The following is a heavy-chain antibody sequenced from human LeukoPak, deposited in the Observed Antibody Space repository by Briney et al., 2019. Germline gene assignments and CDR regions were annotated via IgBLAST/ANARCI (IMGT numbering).Heavy chain of an antibody. Sequence: SETLSLTCTVSGDSISSGDYYWSWIRQPAGKGLEWIGRISSSGSTNYNPSLKSRVTISVDTSKNQFSLKLSSVTAADTAVYYCARVKWSYDRHFDYWGQGTLVTVSS. J-gene: IGHJ4*02. CDR3: ARVKWSYDRHFDY. D-gene: IGHD1-26*01. V-gene: IGHV4-61*02. CDR1: GDSISSGDYY. CDR2: ISSSGST.